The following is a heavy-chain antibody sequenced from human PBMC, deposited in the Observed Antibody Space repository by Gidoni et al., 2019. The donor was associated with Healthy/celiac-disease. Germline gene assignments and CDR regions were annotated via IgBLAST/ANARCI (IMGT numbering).Heavy chain of an antibody. CDR1: GDSISSSTYY. J-gene: IGHJ4*02. CDR2: IYYSGSA. V-gene: IGHV4-39*01. D-gene: IGHD6-13*01. CDR3: ARVYSSSWYDVHFDY. Sequence: QLQLQESGPGLVKPSETLSLTCTVSGDSISSSTYYWGWIRQPPGKGLEWIGSIYYSGSAHYNPSLKSRVTISVDTSKNQFSLKLTSLTAADTAVYYCARVYSSSWYDVHFDYWGQGTLVTVSS.